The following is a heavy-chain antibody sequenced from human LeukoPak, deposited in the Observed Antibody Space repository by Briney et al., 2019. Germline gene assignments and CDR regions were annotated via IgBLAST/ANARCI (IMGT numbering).Heavy chain of an antibody. CDR1: GYSFTSYW. J-gene: IGHJ4*02. CDR3: ARLSVYGSRSFDY. CDR2: IYPGDSDT. D-gene: IGHD3-10*01. Sequence: GESLKISCKASGYSFTSYWIGWVRQMPGKGLEWMGIIYPGDSDTRYSLSFQGQVTISADKSISTAYLQWSSLKASDTAVYYCARLSVYGSRSFDYWGQGTLVTVSS. V-gene: IGHV5-51*01.